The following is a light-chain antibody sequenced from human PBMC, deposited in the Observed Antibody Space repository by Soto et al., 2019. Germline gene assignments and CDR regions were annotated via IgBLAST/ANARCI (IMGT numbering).Light chain of an antibody. Sequence: SALTQPASVSGSPGQSITISCTGTSSDVGGHNSVSWYQQHPGKAPKLMIYNVSNRPSGVSNRFSGSKSGNTASLTISGLLAGDEADYYCTSYTSSSTYVFGAGTKVTVL. CDR3: TSYTSSSTYV. V-gene: IGLV2-14*01. CDR2: NVS. J-gene: IGLJ1*01. CDR1: SSDVGGHNS.